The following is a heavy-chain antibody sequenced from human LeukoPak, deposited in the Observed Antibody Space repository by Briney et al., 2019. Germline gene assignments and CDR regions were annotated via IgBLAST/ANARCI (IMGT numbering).Heavy chain of an antibody. V-gene: IGHV4-39*01. CDR3: AIRSKYYYGMDV. CDR1: GGSISSSSYY. D-gene: IGHD2-21*01. J-gene: IGHJ6*02. CDR2: IYYSGST. Sequence: SETLSLTCTVSGGSISSSSYYRGWIRQPPGKGLEWIGSIYYSGSTYYNPSLKSRVTISVDTSKNQFSLKLSSVTAADTAVYYCAIRSKYYYGMDVWGQGTTVTVSS.